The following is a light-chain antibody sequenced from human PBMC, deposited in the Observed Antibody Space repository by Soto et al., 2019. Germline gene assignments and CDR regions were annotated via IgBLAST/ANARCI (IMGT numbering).Light chain of an antibody. CDR2: DAS. Sequence: EIVLTQSPATLSLSPGERATLSCRASQSISYSLAWYQQKPGQAPRLLIHDASSRVTGVPARFSGSGSETDFTLTISSLQPEDFAVYYCQQSHNWPRTFGQGTKVDI. V-gene: IGKV3-11*01. CDR1: QSISYS. CDR3: QQSHNWPRT. J-gene: IGKJ1*01.